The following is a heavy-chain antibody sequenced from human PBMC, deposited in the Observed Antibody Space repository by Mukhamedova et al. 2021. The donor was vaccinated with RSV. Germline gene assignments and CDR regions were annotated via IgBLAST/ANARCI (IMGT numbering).Heavy chain of an antibody. CDR3: AKAPSGWPYYYYYGMDV. J-gene: IGHJ6*02. Sequence: TISRDNSKNTLYLQMNSLRAEDTAVYYCAKAPSGWPYYYYYGMDVWGQGTTVTASS. V-gene: IGHV3-23*01. D-gene: IGHD6-19*01.